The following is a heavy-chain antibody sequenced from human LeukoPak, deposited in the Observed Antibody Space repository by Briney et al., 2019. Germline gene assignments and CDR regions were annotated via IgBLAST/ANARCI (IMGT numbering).Heavy chain of an antibody. CDR2: IRFDGSNK. CDR3: ARRAGAYSHPYDY. J-gene: IGHJ4*02. Sequence: GGSLRLSCAASAFTFSSYGMHWVRQAPGKGLEWVSFIRFDGSNKHYADSVKGRFTISRDNSKNTLYLQMNSLRAEDTAVYYCARRAGAYSHPYDYWGQGTLVTVSS. CDR1: AFTFSSYG. V-gene: IGHV3-30*02. D-gene: IGHD4/OR15-4a*01.